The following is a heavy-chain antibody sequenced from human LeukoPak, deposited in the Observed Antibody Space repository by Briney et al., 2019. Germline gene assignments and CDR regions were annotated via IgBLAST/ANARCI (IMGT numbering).Heavy chain of an antibody. J-gene: IGHJ4*02. CDR2: IYYTGST. CDR3: ARAPYYYGSPYYFDF. Sequence: SETLSLTCTVSGGSISSHYWSWIGQPPGKGLEWIGDIYYTGSTNQNASLKSRVTISIDTSKTQFSLKLSSVTAADTALYYCARAPYYYGSPYYFDFWGRGTLVTVSS. D-gene: IGHD3-10*01. CDR1: GGSISSHY. V-gene: IGHV4-59*11.